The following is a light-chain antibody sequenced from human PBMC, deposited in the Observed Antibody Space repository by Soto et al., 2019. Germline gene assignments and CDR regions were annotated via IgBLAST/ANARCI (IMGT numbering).Light chain of an antibody. CDR2: GNS. CDR1: SSNIGAGYD. Sequence: QSVLTQPPSVSGAPGQRVTISCTGSSSNIGAGYDVHWYQQLPGTAPKLLISGNSNRPSGVPDRFSGSKSGTSASLAITGLQAEDEADYYCQSYDSSPSGWVFGGGTKVTVL. CDR3: QSYDSSPSGWV. V-gene: IGLV1-40*01. J-gene: IGLJ3*02.